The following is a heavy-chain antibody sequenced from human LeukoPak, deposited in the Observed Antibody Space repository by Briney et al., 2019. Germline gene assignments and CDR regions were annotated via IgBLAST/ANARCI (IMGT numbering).Heavy chain of an antibody. Sequence: SETLSLTCTVSGGSISSHYWSWIRQPPGKGLEWIGYIYYSGSTNYNPSLKSRVTISVDTSKNQFSLKLSSVTAADTAVYYCARMGSTVGPLWGQGTLVTVSS. CDR2: IYYSGST. CDR1: GGSISSHY. V-gene: IGHV4-59*11. CDR3: ARMGSTVGPL. J-gene: IGHJ4*02. D-gene: IGHD4-23*01.